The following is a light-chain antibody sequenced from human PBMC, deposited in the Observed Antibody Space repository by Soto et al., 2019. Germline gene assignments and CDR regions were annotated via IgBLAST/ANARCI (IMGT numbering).Light chain of an antibody. V-gene: IGLV1-40*01. CDR2: GNT. CDR3: QSYDHSPSAGWV. J-gene: IGLJ3*02. CDR1: SSNIGAGYA. Sequence: QAVVAQPPSVSGAPGQRVTISCTGSSSNIGAGYAVHWYQQLPGTAPKLLIYGNTNRPSGVPDRFSASKSGTSASLAITVLQAEDEADYYCQSYDHSPSAGWVFGGGTKLTVL.